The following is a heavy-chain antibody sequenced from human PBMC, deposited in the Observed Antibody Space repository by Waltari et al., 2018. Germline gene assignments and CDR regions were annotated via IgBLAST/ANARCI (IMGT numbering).Heavy chain of an antibody. V-gene: IGHV4-59*08. D-gene: IGHD1-7*01. CDR1: GGSISSYY. J-gene: IGHJ6*02. Sequence: QVQLQESGPGLVKPSETLSLTCTVSGGSISSYYGSWLRQPPGKGLEWIGYIYYSGSTNNTPALKSRVTISVDTSKNPFSLKLSSVTAADTAVYYCARQNYDGGYYYGMDVWGQGTTVTVSS. CDR2: IYYSGST. CDR3: ARQNYDGGYYYGMDV.